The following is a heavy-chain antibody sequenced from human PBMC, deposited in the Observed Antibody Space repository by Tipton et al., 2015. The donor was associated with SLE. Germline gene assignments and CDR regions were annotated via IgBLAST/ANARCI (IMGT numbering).Heavy chain of an antibody. CDR3: ARQRRTIFGVAPGYFDY. CDR2: IYYSGST. CDR1: GGSISSSSYY. J-gene: IGHJ4*02. Sequence: LRLSCTVSGGSISSSSYYWGWIRQPPGKGLEWIGSIYYSGSTYYNPSLKSRVTISVDTSKNQFSLKLSSVTAADTAVYYCARQRRTIFGVAPGYFDYWGQGTLVTVSS. D-gene: IGHD3-3*01. V-gene: IGHV4-39*07.